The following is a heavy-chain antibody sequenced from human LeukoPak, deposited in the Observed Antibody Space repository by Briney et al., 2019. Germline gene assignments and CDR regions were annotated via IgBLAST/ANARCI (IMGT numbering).Heavy chain of an antibody. J-gene: IGHJ4*02. CDR3: ALLFNRWLQLPSTFDY. V-gene: IGHV3-23*01. Sequence: PGGSLRLSCAASGFTFSSYAMSWVRQAPGKGLEWVSAISGSGGSTYYADSVKGRFTISRDNSKNTLYLQMNSLRAEDTALYYCALLFNRWLQLPSTFDYWGQGTLVTVSS. CDR2: ISGSGGST. D-gene: IGHD5-24*01. CDR1: GFTFSSYA.